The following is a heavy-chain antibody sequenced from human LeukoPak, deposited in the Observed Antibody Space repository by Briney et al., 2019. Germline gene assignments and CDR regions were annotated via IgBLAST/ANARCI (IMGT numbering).Heavy chain of an antibody. V-gene: IGHV3-21*01. CDR1: GFCFTSYN. Sequence: PGRSLRLACAASGFCFTSYNMNWVRQVPRKGLEWVSSISTSSKYTYYADSVKGRFTISRDNAKTSLYLQMNSLTAEDTAVYYCARGTFARGFDYWGQGTLVTVSS. J-gene: IGHJ4*02. CDR2: ISTSSKYT. CDR3: ARGTFARGFDY.